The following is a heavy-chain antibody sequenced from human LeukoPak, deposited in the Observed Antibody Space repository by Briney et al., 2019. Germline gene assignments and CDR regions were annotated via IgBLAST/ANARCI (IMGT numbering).Heavy chain of an antibody. CDR2: ISGSGGST. J-gene: IGHJ4*02. CDR3: AKHHASVTSDYFDY. Sequence: PGGSLRLSCVASGFTFSSHTMSWVRQAPGKGLEWVSAISGSGGSTYYPDSVKGRFTISRDNSKNTLYQQINSLRAEDTAVYYCAKHHASVTSDYFDYWGQGALVTVSS. D-gene: IGHD4-17*01. V-gene: IGHV3-23*01. CDR1: GFTFSSHT.